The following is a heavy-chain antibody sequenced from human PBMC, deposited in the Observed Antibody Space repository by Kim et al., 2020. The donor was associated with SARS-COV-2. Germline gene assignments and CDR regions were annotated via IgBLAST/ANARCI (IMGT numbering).Heavy chain of an antibody. V-gene: IGHV3-23*01. CDR2: MSGSGATT. CDR1: GFTFSTYA. Sequence: GRSLRLSCAASGFTFSTYAMTWVRQAPRKGLEWVSVMSGSGATTFYADSVKGRFTISRDNSKNTLYLQMNSLRAEDTAIYYCTSLISRTLDYWGQGTLVTVSS. J-gene: IGHJ4*02. CDR3: TSLISRTLDY. D-gene: IGHD3-3*02.